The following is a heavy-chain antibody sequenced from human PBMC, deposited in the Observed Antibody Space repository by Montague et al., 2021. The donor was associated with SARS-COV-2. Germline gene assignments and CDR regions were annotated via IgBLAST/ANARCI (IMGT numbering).Heavy chain of an antibody. V-gene: IGHV2-70*11. CDR1: GFSLRTAGTC. CDR2: IDWDGDK. Sequence: PALVKPTQTLTLTCTFSGFSLRTAGTCVSWIRQPPGKAPQWLARIDWDGDKYYSRTLETRVSISTDTATTQVVLTMTNVDPMDTATYYCARLSGVAPRCYYEGMDVWGQGTAVTVSS. D-gene: IGHD7-27*01. J-gene: IGHJ6*02. CDR3: ARLSGVAPRCYYEGMDV.